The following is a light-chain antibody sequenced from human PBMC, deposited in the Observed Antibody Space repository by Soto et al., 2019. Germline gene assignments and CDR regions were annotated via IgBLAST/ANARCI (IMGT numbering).Light chain of an antibody. Sequence: ILLTQSPDTPSLSPGERATLSCRASQSVRTKLAWYQQKAGQAPRLLIYGASTRATGIPDRFSGSGSGTEFTLTISSLQSEDFAVYYCQQYNSWPPITFGQGTRLEVK. V-gene: IGKV3-15*01. CDR1: QSVRTK. CDR3: QQYNSWPPIT. J-gene: IGKJ5*01. CDR2: GAS.